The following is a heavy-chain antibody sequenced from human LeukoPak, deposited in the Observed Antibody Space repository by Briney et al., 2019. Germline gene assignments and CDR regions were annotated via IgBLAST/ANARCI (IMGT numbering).Heavy chain of an antibody. CDR1: GFIFSSYW. CDR2: IKQDGSEK. CDR3: AKPLAGTYFYGPGY. D-gene: IGHD3-10*01. Sequence: GGSLRLSCAASGFIFSSYWMSWVRQAPGKGLEWVANIKQDGSEKYYVDSVRGRFTISRDNAKNSLYLQMNSLRAEDTAVYYCAKPLAGTYFYGPGYWGQGTLVTVSS. V-gene: IGHV3-7*01. J-gene: IGHJ4*02.